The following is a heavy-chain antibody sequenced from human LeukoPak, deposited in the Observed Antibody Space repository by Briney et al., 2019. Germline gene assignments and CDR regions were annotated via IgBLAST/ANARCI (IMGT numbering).Heavy chain of an antibody. CDR1: GFTFSNYE. J-gene: IGHJ4*01. Sequence: GGSLRLSCATSGFTFSNYEMSWVRQTPGKGLEWVSYISSSGSSTYYADSVKGRFTISRDNAKSSLCLQMDSLRAGDTAVYYCATDAAPGYYWGHGTLVTVSS. D-gene: IGHD6-13*01. CDR3: ATDAAPGYY. CDR2: ISSSGSST. V-gene: IGHV3-48*03.